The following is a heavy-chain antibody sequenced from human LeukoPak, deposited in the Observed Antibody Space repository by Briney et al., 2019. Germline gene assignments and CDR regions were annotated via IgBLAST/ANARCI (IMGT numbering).Heavy chain of an antibody. Sequence: GGSLRLSCAASGFTFSNYTMNWVRQAPGKGLEWVSYISSSSSAIFYADSVKGRFTISRDNAKNSLYLQMNSLRAEDTAVYYCARDSSEMSYNYYYYYMDVWGKGTTVTVSS. D-gene: IGHD2-2*01. J-gene: IGHJ6*03. CDR1: GFTFSNYT. CDR3: ARDSSEMSYNYYYYYMDV. CDR2: ISSSSSAI. V-gene: IGHV3-48*01.